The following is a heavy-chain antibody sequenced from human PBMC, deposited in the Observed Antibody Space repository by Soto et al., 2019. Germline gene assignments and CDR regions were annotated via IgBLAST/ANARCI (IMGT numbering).Heavy chain of an antibody. D-gene: IGHD6-13*01. Sequence: VASVKVSCKASGYTFTSFYRHWVRQAPGQGLEWMAIINPSGGSTNYAQKFQGRITLTRDTSTSTVYMELSSLRSEDTAVYYCARNLASADVWGQGTLVTVSS. V-gene: IGHV1-46*01. CDR1: GYTFTSFY. CDR2: INPSGGST. J-gene: IGHJ4*02. CDR3: ARNLASADV.